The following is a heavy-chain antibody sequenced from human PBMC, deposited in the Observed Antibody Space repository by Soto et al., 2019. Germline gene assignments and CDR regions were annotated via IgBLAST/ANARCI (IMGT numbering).Heavy chain of an antibody. D-gene: IGHD3-3*01. CDR2: ISAYNGNT. J-gene: IGHJ6*02. CDR3: ASLSGVVTRSYCYYGMDV. V-gene: IGHV1-18*04. CDR1: GYTFTSYG. Sequence: GASVKVSCKASGYTFTSYGISWVRQAPGQGLEWMGWISAYNGNTNYAQKLQGRVTMTTDTSTSTAYMELRSLRSDDTAVYYCASLSGVVTRSYCYYGMDVWGQGTTVTVSS.